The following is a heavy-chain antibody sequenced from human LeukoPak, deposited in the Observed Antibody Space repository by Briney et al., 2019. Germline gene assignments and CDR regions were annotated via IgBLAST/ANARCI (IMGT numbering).Heavy chain of an antibody. CDR1: GGSISGYY. CDR3: ASGGYQLLASWFDP. J-gene: IGHJ5*02. CDR2: INHSGST. D-gene: IGHD2-2*01. V-gene: IGHV4-34*01. Sequence: PSETLSLTCAVYGGSISGYYWSWIRQPPGKGLEWIGEINHSGSTNYNPSLKSRVTISVDTSKNQFSLKLSSVTAADTAVYYCASGGYQLLASWFDPWGQGTLVTVSS.